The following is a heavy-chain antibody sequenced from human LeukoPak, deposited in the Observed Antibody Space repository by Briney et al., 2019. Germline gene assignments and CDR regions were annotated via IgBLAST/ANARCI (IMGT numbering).Heavy chain of an antibody. Sequence: ASVKVSCKTSGYTFTNYDINWVRQATGQGLEWMGWINPKSGRTGYAQKFQGRVTMTRNTSISTAYMELNSLRSEDTAVYYCARGDYGSETSTTKSGDYWGQGTLVTVSS. CDR1: GYTFTNYD. V-gene: IGHV1-8*02. D-gene: IGHD3-10*01. CDR2: INPKSGRT. J-gene: IGHJ4*02. CDR3: ARGDYGSETSTTKSGDY.